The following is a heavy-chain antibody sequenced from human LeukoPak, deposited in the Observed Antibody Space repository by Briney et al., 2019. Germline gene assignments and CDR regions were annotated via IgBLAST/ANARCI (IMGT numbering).Heavy chain of an antibody. CDR3: ARDRRYYDSSGYSIDY. Sequence: ASVKVSCKASGGAFISYTISWGRQAPGQGVEWMGRVIPILGIANYAQKFQGRVTITADKSTSTAYMELSSLRSEDTAVYYCARDRRYYDSSGYSIDYWGQGTLVTVSS. CDR2: VIPILGIA. J-gene: IGHJ4*02. V-gene: IGHV1-69*04. D-gene: IGHD3-22*01. CDR1: GGAFISYT.